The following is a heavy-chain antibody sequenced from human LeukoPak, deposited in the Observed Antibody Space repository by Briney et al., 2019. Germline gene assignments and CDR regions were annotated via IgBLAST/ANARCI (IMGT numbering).Heavy chain of an antibody. D-gene: IGHD5-12*01. CDR3: TTRLRNHFDY. J-gene: IGHJ4*02. CDR1: GFTFSSFT. Sequence: PGGSLILSCAPSGFTFSSFTMNWVRQAPGKGLEWVSTISDGSRDTHYAGSVKGRFTISRDDSQNIVYLQMDSLRAEDTALYYCTTRLRNHFDYWGQGTQVTVSS. CDR2: ISDGSRDT. V-gene: IGHV3-23*01.